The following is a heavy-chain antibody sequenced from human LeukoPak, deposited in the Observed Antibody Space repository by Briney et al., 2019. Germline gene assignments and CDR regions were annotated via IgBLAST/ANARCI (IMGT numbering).Heavy chain of an antibody. V-gene: IGHV4-39*07. J-gene: IGHJ5*02. CDR1: GGSISSYY. Sequence: SETLSLTCTVSGGSISSYYWSWIRQPPGKGLEWIGSIYYSGSTYYNPSLKSRVTISVDTSKNQFSLKLSSVTAADTAVYYCARGRIAKSDSSSSVIRFDPWGQGTLVTVSS. CDR3: ARGRIAKSDSSSSVIRFDP. CDR2: IYYSGST. D-gene: IGHD6-6*01.